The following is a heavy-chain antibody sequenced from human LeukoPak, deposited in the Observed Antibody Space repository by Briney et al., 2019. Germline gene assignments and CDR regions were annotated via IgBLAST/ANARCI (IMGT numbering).Heavy chain of an antibody. CDR2: IYYSGST. J-gene: IGHJ5*02. V-gene: IGHV4-39*01. D-gene: IGHD6-19*01. CDR1: GGSISSSSYY. Sequence: SETLSLTCTGSGGSISSSSYYWGWIRQPPGKGLEWIGSIYYSGSTYYNPSLKSRVTISVDTSKNQFSLKLSSVTAADTAVYYCARQGIAVAGTGRDWFDPWGQGTLVTVSS. CDR3: ARQGIAVAGTGRDWFDP.